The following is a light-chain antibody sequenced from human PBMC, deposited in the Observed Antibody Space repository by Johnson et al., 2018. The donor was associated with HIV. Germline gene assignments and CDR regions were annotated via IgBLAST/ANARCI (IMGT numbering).Light chain of an antibody. Sequence: QSVLTQPPSVSAAPGQKVTISCSGSSSDMGNYAVSWYQQLPGTAPKLLIYDNNKRPSGIPDRFSASKSGTSATLGITGLQTEDEADYYCGTWDSSLSGGLSVFGTGTRVTAL. J-gene: IGLJ1*01. V-gene: IGLV1-51*01. CDR1: SSDMGNYA. CDR2: DNN. CDR3: GTWDSSLSGGLSV.